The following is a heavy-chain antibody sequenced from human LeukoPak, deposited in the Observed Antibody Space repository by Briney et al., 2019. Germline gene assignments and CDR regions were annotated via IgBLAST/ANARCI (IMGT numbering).Heavy chain of an antibody. CDR1: GFTFSSYS. Sequence: GGSLRLSCAASGFTFSSYSMNWVRQAPGKGLEWVSYISSSSTIYYADSVKGRFTISRDNAKNSLYLQMNSLRDEDTAVYYCARETYSNYAPLNWFDPWGQGTLVTVSS. D-gene: IGHD4-11*01. CDR2: ISSSSTI. V-gene: IGHV3-48*02. CDR3: ARETYSNYAPLNWFDP. J-gene: IGHJ5*02.